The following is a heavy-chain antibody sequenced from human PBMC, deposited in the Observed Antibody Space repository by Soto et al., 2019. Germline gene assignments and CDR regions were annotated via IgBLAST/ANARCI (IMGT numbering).Heavy chain of an antibody. Sequence: GGSLRLSCAASGFTFSSYAMHWVRQAPGKGLEWVAVISYDGSNKYYADSVKGRFTISRDNSKNTLYLQMNSLRAEDTAVYYCARSQERIQLWLPYYYGMDVWGQGTTVTVSS. CDR2: ISYDGSNK. J-gene: IGHJ6*02. CDR1: GFTFSSYA. CDR3: ARSQERIQLWLPYYYGMDV. D-gene: IGHD5-18*01. V-gene: IGHV3-30-3*01.